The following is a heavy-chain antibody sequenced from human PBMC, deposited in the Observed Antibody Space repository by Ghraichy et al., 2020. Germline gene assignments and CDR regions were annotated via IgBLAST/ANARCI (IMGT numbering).Heavy chain of an antibody. Sequence: GESLNISCTATGFKFSTSSMKWVRQTPEKRLEWLSYISITSRSIYYADSVRGRFTVSRDNDKSSLYLQMNSLTEEDTGVYYCTTAIAAGGENYWGQGTLVTVSS. J-gene: IGHJ4*02. CDR3: TTAIAAGGENY. D-gene: IGHD6-13*01. CDR2: ISITSRSI. V-gene: IGHV3-48*02. CDR1: GFKFSTSS.